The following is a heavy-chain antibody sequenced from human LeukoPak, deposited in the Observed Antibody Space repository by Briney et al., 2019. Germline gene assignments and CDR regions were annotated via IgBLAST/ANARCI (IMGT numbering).Heavy chain of an antibody. J-gene: IGHJ4*02. D-gene: IGHD3-10*01. CDR2: IANDGSII. Sequence: GRSLRLSCAASGFTFSNYGMHWVRQAPGKGLEWVAVIANDGSIIYYVDSVKGRFTISRDNSKNTLYLQMSSLRPEDTAVYYCARDRTYYYGSGSHDYWGQGTLVTVSS. CDR1: GFTFSNYG. CDR3: ARDRTYYYGSGSHDY. V-gene: IGHV3-30*03.